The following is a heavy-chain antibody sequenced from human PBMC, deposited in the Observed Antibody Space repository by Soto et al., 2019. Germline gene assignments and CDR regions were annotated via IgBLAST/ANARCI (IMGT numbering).Heavy chain of an antibody. J-gene: IGHJ4*02. V-gene: IGHV1-2*04. CDR1: GYTFTGYY. CDR3: ARVGGNWNDDYFDY. D-gene: IGHD1-1*01. CDR2: INPNSGGT. Sequence: ASVKVSCKASGYTFTGYYMHWVRQAPGQGLEWMGWINPNSGGTNYAQKIQGWVTMTRDTSKSTAYMELSSLRSDDTAVYYCARVGGNWNDDYFDYWGQGTLVTVSS.